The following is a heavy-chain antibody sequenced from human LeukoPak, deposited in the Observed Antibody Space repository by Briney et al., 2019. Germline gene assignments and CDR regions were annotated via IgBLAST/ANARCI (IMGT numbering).Heavy chain of an antibody. CDR3: ARGVDL. J-gene: IGHJ2*01. CDR2: ITHSGSP. CDR1: SGSLSGYY. Sequence: PSETLSLTCGVSSGSLSGYYWRWIRQPPGGGLEWLGEITHSGSPNYNPSLKSRVTISGDTSKKQFPLNLTSVTAADTGVYYCARGVDLWGRGTPVTVSS. V-gene: IGHV4-34*01.